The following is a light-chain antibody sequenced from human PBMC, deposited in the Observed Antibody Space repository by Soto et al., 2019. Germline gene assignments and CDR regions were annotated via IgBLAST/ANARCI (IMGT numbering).Light chain of an antibody. V-gene: IGKV2-28*01. Sequence: DIVITQSPLSLPVTPGEPAYISCRSSQSLLHSNGYNYLDWYLQKPGQSPRILIFGASGRATGIPDRFSGSGSGTDFTLTISRLEPEDFAVYDGQHRMNWPLTFGQGTRLEIK. J-gene: IGKJ5*01. CDR1: QSLLHSNGYNY. CDR2: GAS. CDR3: QHRMNWPLT.